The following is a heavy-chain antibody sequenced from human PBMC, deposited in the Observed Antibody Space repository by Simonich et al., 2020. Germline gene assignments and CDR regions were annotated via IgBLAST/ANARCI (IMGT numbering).Heavy chain of an antibody. Sequence: QVQLVQSGAEVKKPGASVKVSCKASGYTFTGYYMHWVRQAPGQGLGWMGWINPDSGGTNDSQMLQGRVTMTRDTSISTAYMELSRLRSDDTAVYYCARWPSIPASYGSGSYFDYWGQGTLVTVSS. CDR3: ARWPSIPASYGSGSYFDY. V-gene: IGHV1-2*02. CDR1: GYTFTGYY. CDR2: INPDSGGT. J-gene: IGHJ4*02. D-gene: IGHD3-10*01.